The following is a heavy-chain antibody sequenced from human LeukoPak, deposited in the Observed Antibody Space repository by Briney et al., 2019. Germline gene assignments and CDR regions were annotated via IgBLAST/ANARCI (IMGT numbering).Heavy chain of an antibody. V-gene: IGHV4-31*03. Sequence: SQTLSLTCTVSGGSISSGGYYWSWIRQHPGKGLEWIGYIYYSGSTYYNPSLKSRVTISVDTSKNQFSLKLSSVTAADTAVYYCARHFYGGWYEPNFDYWGQGTRVTVSS. D-gene: IGHD6-19*01. J-gene: IGHJ4*02. CDR1: GGSISSGGYY. CDR2: IYYSGST. CDR3: ARHFYGGWYEPNFDY.